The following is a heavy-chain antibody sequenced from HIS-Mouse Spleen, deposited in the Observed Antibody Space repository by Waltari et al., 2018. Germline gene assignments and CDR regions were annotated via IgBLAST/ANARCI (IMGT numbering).Heavy chain of an antibody. CDR1: GYSISSGYY. V-gene: IGHV4-38-2*02. J-gene: IGHJ5*02. CDR2: IYHSGST. Sequence: QVQLQESAPGLVKPSETLSLTCTVPGYSISSGYYWGWIRQSPGKGLEWIGSIYHSGSTYYNPSLKSRVTISVDTSKNQFSLKLSSVTAADTAVYYCARVKTWGQGTLVTVSS. CDR3: ARVKT.